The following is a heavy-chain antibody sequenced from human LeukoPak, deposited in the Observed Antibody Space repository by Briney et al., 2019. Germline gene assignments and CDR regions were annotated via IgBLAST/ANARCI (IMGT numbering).Heavy chain of an antibody. V-gene: IGHV4-39*01. J-gene: IGHJ3*02. CDR1: GGSISRSSYY. Sequence: NPSETLSLTCTVSGGSISRSSYYWGWIRQPPGKGLECIGSISYSGGTYYNPSLKSRVTISVDTSKNQFSLKLNSVTAADTAVYFCATDGRDGYLDVFDIWGQGTVVTVSS. CDR3: ATDGRDGYLDVFDI. CDR2: ISYSGGT. D-gene: IGHD5-24*01.